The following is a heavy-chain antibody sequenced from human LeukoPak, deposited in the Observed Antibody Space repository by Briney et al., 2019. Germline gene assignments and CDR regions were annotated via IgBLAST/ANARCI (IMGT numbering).Heavy chain of an antibody. V-gene: IGHV4-38-2*02. CDR1: GYSISIGYY. CDR3: ATSTAMVPYFDY. CDR2: MYHSGST. J-gene: IGHJ4*02. D-gene: IGHD5-18*01. Sequence: PSETLSLTCTVSGYSISIGYYWGWIRQSPGKGLEWIATMYHSGSTYYNPSLKSRVTISVDTSKNQFSLKVSSVTAADTAVYYCATSTAMVPYFDYRGQGTLVTVSS.